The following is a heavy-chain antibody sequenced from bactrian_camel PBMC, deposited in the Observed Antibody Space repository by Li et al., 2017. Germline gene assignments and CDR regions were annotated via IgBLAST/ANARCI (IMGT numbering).Heavy chain of an antibody. J-gene: IGHJ6*01. Sequence: HVQLVESGGGLVGPGGSLRLSCATSGFDFSSYYMSWVRQAPGKGLEWVSSIYRDGSNTYYADSVKGRFAISRDNAKNTLYLQMNSLKPEDTAVYYCATTNKAGNYGSDYTAFGYWGQGTQVTVS. CDR3: ATTNKAGNYGSDYTAFGY. CDR2: IYRDGSNT. V-gene: IGHV3-2*01. CDR1: GFDFSSYY. D-gene: IGHD4*01.